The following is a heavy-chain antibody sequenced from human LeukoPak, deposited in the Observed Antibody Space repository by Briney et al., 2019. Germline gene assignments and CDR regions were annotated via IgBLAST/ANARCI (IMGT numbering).Heavy chain of an antibody. D-gene: IGHD3-22*01. CDR1: GFTFSSHA. J-gene: IGHJ4*02. CDR3: AKDESAYYYDSSGPIFDY. CDR2: ISGSGDST. Sequence: PGGSLRLSCAASGFTFSSHAMSWVRQAPGKGLEWVSAISGSGDSTYYADSEKGRITISRDNSKNTLYLQMNSLRAEDTAVYYCAKDESAYYYDSSGPIFDYWGQGNLVTVSS. V-gene: IGHV3-23*01.